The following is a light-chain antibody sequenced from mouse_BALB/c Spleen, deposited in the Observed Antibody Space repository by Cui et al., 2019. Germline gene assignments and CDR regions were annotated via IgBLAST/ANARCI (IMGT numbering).Light chain of an antibody. V-gene: IGKV4-55*01. CDR2: DTS. Sequence: QIVLTQSQAIMSVSRGENVIMTCSASSSVSYMYWYQQKPGSSPRLLIYDTSNLASGVPVRFSGSGSGTSYSLTISRMEAEDAATYYCQQWSSYPRTFGGGTKLEIK. CDR1: SSVSY. CDR3: QQWSSYPRT. J-gene: IGKJ1*01.